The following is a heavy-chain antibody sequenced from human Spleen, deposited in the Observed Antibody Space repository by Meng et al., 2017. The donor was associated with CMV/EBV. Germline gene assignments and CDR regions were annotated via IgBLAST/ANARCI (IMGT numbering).Heavy chain of an antibody. CDR2: IYWNDDE. V-gene: IGHV2-5*01. D-gene: IGHD3-10*01. Sequence: FSGFSLSTSGVGVGWIRQPPEKALEWLALIYWNDDERYSPSLKSRLTITKDTSKNQVVLTMTNMDPVDTATYYCAHTLWPYDFEFWGQGTLVTVSS. CDR1: GFSLSTSGVG. J-gene: IGHJ4*02. CDR3: AHTLWPYDFEF.